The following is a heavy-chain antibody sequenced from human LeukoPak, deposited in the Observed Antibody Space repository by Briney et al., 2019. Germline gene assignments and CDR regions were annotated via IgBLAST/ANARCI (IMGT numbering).Heavy chain of an antibody. J-gene: IGHJ4*02. CDR2: ISYDGSNT. V-gene: IGHV3-30*18. CDR3: AKDPHSSGWYFTAFDY. Sequence: AGGSLRLSCAVSGFTFSNYGMHWVRQAPGKGLEWVAVISYDGSNTFYADSVKGRFTIYRDNSKNTLYLQVNSLRAEDTAVYYCAKDPHSSGWYFTAFDYWGQGTLVTVSS. D-gene: IGHD6-19*01. CDR1: GFTFSNYG.